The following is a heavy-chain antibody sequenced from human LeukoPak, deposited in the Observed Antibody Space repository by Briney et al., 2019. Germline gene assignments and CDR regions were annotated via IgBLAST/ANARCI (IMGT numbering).Heavy chain of an antibody. CDR1: SGSISRYY. V-gene: IGHV4-4*07. CDR2: IYSSGST. Sequence: SETLSLTCTVSSGSISRYYWSWIRQPAGKGLEWIGRIYSSGSTNYNPSLKSRVTMSVDTSKNQFSLKLSSVTAADTAVYYCARVGSIAVAGDFDYWGQGTLVTVSS. CDR3: ARVGSIAVAGDFDY. D-gene: IGHD6-19*01. J-gene: IGHJ4*02.